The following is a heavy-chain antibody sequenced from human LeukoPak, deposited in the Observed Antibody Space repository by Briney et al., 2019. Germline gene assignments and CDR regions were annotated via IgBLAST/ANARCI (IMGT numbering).Heavy chain of an antibody. D-gene: IGHD6-13*01. CDR1: GFTFSSYS. CDR2: ISSSSSYI. V-gene: IGHV3-21*04. J-gene: IGHJ4*02. CDR3: AKDMRWYVGFDY. Sequence: GGSLRLSCAASGFTFSSYSMIWVRQAPGKGLEWVSFISSSSSYIYYADSVKGRFTISRDNAKNSLYLQMNSLRAEDTALYYCAKDMRWYVGFDYWGQGTLVTVST.